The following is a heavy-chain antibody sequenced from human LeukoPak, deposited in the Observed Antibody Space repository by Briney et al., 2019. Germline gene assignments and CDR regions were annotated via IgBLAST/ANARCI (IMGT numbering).Heavy chain of an antibody. CDR2: IQYDGSNK. V-gene: IGHV3-30*02. Sequence: PGESLRLSCAASGFSFSSYGMHWVRQAPGKGLEWVAFIQYDGSNKYYADSVKGRFTISRDNSKNTLYLQMNSLRAEDSAVYYCAKDREQQPPPGPYYYYMNVWAKGTTVTVSS. CDR3: AKDREQQPPPGPYYYYMNV. D-gene: IGHD6-13*01. J-gene: IGHJ6*03. CDR1: GFSFSSYG.